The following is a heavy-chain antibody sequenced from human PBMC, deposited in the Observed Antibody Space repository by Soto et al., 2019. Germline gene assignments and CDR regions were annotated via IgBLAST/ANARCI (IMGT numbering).Heavy chain of an antibody. CDR2: IYYSGGT. J-gene: IGHJ4*02. CDR1: GGYISSGYF. CDR3: ARFAKEGNPKRESWYAFDI. Sequence: PSETLSRTCTVSGGYISSGYFWSWIRQRPGKGLAWIGNIYYSGGTYSNPSLESRVVRSVDTSKNEFTLKVSSVTAADMAMYYCARFAKEGNPKRESWYAFDIWGQGILVTVSS. V-gene: IGHV4-31*03. D-gene: IGHD6-13*01.